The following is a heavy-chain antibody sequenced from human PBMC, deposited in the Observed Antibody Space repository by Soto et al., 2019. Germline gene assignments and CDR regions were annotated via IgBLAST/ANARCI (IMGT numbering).Heavy chain of an antibody. CDR2: ISPTSNTL. CDR1: GFPFSSYN. CDR3: AGAFDI. V-gene: IGHV3-48*01. J-gene: IGHJ3*02. Sequence: GGSLRLSCAASGFPFSSYNMNWVRQAPGKGLEWVSYISPTSNTLYYADSVRGRSTISRDNAKNSLYLQMNSLRAEDTAVYYCAGAFDIWGQGTMVTVSS.